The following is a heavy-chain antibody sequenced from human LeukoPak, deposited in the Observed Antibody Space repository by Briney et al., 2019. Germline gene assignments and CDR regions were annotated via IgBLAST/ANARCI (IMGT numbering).Heavy chain of an antibody. CDR3: ARAVAGFDY. J-gene: IGHJ4*02. D-gene: IGHD6-19*01. CDR2: ISYDGNNK. CDR1: GFTFSNYG. Sequence: GGSLRLSCAASGFTFSNYGIHWVRQAPGKGLEWVAVISYDGNNKDYTDSVKGRFTISRDNSKNTLYLLMNSLRPEDTAVYYCARAVAGFDYWGQGTLVTVSS. V-gene: IGHV3-30*03.